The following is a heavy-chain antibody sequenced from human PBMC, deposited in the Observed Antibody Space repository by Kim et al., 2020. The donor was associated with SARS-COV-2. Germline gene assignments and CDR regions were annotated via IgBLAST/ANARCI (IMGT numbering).Heavy chain of an antibody. CDR3: ARSPHIYDYVWGSYRYRYGFFDY. V-gene: IGHV4-38-2*02. D-gene: IGHD3-16*02. Sequence: SETLSLTCTVSGYSISSGYYWGWIRQPPGKGLEWIGSIYHSGSTYYNPSLKSRVTISVDTSKNQFSLKLSSVTAADTAVYYCARSPHIYDYVWGSYRYRYGFFDYWGQGTLVTVSS. CDR1: GYSISSGYY. CDR2: IYHSGST. J-gene: IGHJ4*02.